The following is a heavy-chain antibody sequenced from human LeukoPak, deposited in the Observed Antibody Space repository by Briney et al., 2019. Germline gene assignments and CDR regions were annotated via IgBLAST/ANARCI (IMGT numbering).Heavy chain of an antibody. CDR1: GGSFSGYY. J-gene: IGHJ6*03. V-gene: IGHV4-34*01. D-gene: IGHD5/OR15-5a*01. Sequence: PSETLSLTCAVYGGSFSGYYWSWIRQPPGKGLEWIGEINHSGSTNYNPSLKSRVTISVDTSKNQFSLKLSSVTAADTAVYYCARALRPYYYYMDVWGKGTTVTVSS. CDR2: INHSGST. CDR3: ARALRPYYYYMDV.